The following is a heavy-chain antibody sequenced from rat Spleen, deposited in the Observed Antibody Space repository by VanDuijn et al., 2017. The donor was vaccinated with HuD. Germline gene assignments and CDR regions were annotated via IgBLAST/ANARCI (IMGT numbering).Heavy chain of an antibody. J-gene: IGHJ1*01. V-gene: IGHV5-29*01. CDR2: INPDGTRT. D-gene: IGHD5-1*01. Sequence: EVQLVESGGGLVQPGSPLKLSCTASGFTFSSNWLNWIRQAPGKGLEWVASINPDGTRTYFRDSVKGRFTLSRDNTKSTLYLQMDSLRSEDTATYYCARHPQLGVFWYFDFWGPGTMVTVSS. CDR1: GFTFSSNW. CDR3: ARHPQLGVFWYFDF.